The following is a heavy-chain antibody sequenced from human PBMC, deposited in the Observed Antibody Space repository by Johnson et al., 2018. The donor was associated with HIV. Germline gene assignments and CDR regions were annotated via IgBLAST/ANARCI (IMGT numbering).Heavy chain of an antibody. CDR3: ARKKATVFSTTSTNYAFDI. Sequence: QVQLVESGGGVVQPGRSLRLSCAASGFTFSSYGMHWVRQAPGKGLEWVSVIYSGGSTYYADSVKGRFTISSDNSKNTRYLQMNSLRAEDTAVYYCARKKATVFSTTSTNYAFDIWGQGTMVTVSS. J-gene: IGHJ3*02. CDR1: GFTFSSYG. V-gene: IGHV3-NL1*01. D-gene: IGHD1-1*01. CDR2: IYSGGST.